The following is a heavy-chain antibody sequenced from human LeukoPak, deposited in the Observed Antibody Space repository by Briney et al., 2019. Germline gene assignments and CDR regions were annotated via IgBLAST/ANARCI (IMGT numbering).Heavy chain of an antibody. Sequence: PSETLSLTCTVSGGSMSSHYWSWVRQPPGKGLEWIGYISHGGQTLSNPSLSSRVTISVDTSNNQFSLKLTSVTAADTAVYFCARDTYYTSGTYYIDYYDSWGQGALVTVSS. CDR2: ISHGGQT. V-gene: IGHV4-59*11. D-gene: IGHD3-10*01. CDR1: GGSMSSHY. J-gene: IGHJ4*02. CDR3: ARDTYYTSGTYYIDYYDS.